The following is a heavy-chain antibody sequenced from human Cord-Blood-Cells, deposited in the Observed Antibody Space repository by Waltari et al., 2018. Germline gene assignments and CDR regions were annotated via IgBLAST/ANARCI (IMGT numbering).Heavy chain of an antibody. D-gene: IGHD7-27*01. J-gene: IGHJ4*02. CDR3: AREGNW. V-gene: IGHV3-30*04. CDR1: GFTFSSYA. CDR2: ISYEGSNK. Sequence: QVQLVESGGGVVQPGRSLRLSCAASGFTFSSYAMHWVRQAPGKGLEWVAVISYEGSNKYYADSVKGRFTISRDNSKNTLYLQMNSLRAEDTAVYYCAREGNWGGQGTLVTVSS.